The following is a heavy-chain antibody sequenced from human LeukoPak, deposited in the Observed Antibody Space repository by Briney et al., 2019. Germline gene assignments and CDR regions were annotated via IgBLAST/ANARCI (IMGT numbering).Heavy chain of an antibody. CDR1: GGSFSGYY. J-gene: IGHJ4*02. D-gene: IGHD5-18*01. V-gene: IGHV4-31*11. CDR2: IYYSGST. Sequence: SETLSLTCAVYGGSFSGYYWSWIRQHPGKGLEWIGYIYYSGSTYYNPSLKSRVTISVDTSKNQFSLKLSSVTAADTAVYYCASGYSYGQPFDYWGQGTLVTVSS. CDR3: ASGYSYGQPFDY.